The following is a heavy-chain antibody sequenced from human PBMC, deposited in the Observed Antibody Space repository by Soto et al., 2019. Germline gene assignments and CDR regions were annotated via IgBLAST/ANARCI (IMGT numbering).Heavy chain of an antibody. Sequence: GGSLRLSCAASGFTFSSYRMSWVRQAPGKGLEWVSYISSSSSTIYYADSVKGRFTISRDNAKDSLYLQMNSLRAEDTAVYYCARDRGKGITMIVVVPSPFDPWGQGTLVTVSS. D-gene: IGHD3-22*01. V-gene: IGHV3-48*01. CDR1: GFTFSSYR. CDR2: ISSSSSTI. J-gene: IGHJ5*02. CDR3: ARDRGKGITMIVVVPSPFDP.